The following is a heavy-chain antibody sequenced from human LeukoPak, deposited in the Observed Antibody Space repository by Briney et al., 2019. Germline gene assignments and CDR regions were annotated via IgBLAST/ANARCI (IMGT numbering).Heavy chain of an antibody. V-gene: IGHV5-51*01. D-gene: IGHD2-15*01. J-gene: IGHJ3*02. Sequence: GESLKISCKASGYSFTSYWIGWVRQMPGKGLEWMGIIYPGDSDTRYSPSFQGQVTISADKSISTAYLQWSSLKASDTAMYYCARSHVVVVAATPLTMTDAFDIWGQGTMVTVSS. CDR1: GYSFTSYW. CDR2: IYPGDSDT. CDR3: ARSHVVVVAATPLTMTDAFDI.